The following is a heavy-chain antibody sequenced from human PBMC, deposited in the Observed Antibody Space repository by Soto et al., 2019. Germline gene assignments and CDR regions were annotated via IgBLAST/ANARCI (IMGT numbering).Heavy chain of an antibody. D-gene: IGHD6-6*01. J-gene: IGHJ4*02. CDR3: ARGLKYSSSHSFDY. Sequence: SLTCAVSGGSISSSNWWSWVRQPPGKGLEWIGEIYHSGSTNYNPSLKSRVTISVDKSKNQFSLKLSSVTAADTAVYYCARGLKYSSSHSFDYWGQGTLVTVSS. V-gene: IGHV4-4*02. CDR1: GGSISSSNW. CDR2: IYHSGST.